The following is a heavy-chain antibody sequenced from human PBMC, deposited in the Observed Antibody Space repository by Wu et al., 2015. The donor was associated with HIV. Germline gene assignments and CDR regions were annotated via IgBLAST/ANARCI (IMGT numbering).Heavy chain of an antibody. Sequence: QVQLVQSGAEVKKPGSSVKVSCKASGGTFSSYAISWVRQAPGQGLEWMGGIIPIFGTANYAQKFQGRVTITADESTSTAYMELSSLRSEDTAVYYCAGPRLGLGTGDDAFDIWGQGTMVTVSS. J-gene: IGHJ3*02. CDR1: GGTFSSYA. CDR3: AGPRLGLGTGDDAFDI. V-gene: IGHV1-69*12. CDR2: IIPIFGTA. D-gene: IGHD3/OR15-3a*01.